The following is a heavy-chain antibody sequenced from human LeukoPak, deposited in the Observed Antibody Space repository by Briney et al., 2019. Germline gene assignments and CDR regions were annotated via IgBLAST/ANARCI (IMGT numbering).Heavy chain of an antibody. V-gene: IGHV3-48*03. Sequence: PGGSLRLSCAASGFTFSSYEMNWVRQAPGKGLEWVSYISSSGSTIYYADSVKGRFTISRDNSKNTLYLQMNSLRAEDTAVYYCAKEAEYYDILTGYHNYFDYWGQGTLVTVSS. CDR2: ISSSGSTI. J-gene: IGHJ4*02. CDR3: AKEAEYYDILTGYHNYFDY. CDR1: GFTFSSYE. D-gene: IGHD3-9*01.